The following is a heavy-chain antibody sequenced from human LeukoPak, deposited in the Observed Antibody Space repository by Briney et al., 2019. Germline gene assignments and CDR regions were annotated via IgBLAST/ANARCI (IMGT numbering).Heavy chain of an antibody. Sequence: GGSLRLSCAASGFTFSSYAMSWVRQAPGKGLEWVSAISGSGGSTYYADSVKGRFTISRDNPKNTLYLQMNSLRAEDTAVYYCAKDRTVFRETYYFDYWGQGTLVTVSS. V-gene: IGHV3-23*01. CDR3: AKDRTVFRETYYFDY. CDR1: GFTFSSYA. CDR2: ISGSGGST. D-gene: IGHD3-10*01. J-gene: IGHJ4*02.